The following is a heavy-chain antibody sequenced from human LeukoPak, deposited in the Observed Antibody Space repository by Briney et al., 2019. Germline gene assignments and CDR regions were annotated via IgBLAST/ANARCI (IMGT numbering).Heavy chain of an antibody. D-gene: IGHD2-2*02. Sequence: SETLSLTCAVYGGCFSGSNWRWIRQPPGKGLDWIGEIYNSGSTVYNPSLNSRVTISVDTSKNQFSLHLISVTAAATAVYYCVRAYTYWGQGTLVTVSS. CDR1: GGCFSGSN. CDR2: IYNSGST. J-gene: IGHJ4*02. CDR3: VRAYTY. V-gene: IGHV4-34*01.